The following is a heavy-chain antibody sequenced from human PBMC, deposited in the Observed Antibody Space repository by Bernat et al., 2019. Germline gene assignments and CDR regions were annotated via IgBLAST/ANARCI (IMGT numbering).Heavy chain of an antibody. J-gene: IGHJ4*02. V-gene: IGHV3-11*06. Sequence: QVQLVESGGGLVKPVRSLRLSCAASGFTFSDYYMSWIRQAPGKGLEWVSYISSSSTYRHYADSVKGRFTISRDNAKNSLYLQMNSLRAEDTAVYYCASGYSSSWTAEYWGQGTLVTVSS. CDR3: ASGYSSSWTAEY. D-gene: IGHD6-13*01. CDR2: ISSSSTYR. CDR1: GFTFSDYY.